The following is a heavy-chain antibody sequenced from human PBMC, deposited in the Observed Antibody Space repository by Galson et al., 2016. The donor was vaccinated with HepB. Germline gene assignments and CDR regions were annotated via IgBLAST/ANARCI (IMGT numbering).Heavy chain of an antibody. D-gene: IGHD3-3*01. J-gene: IGHJ5*02. CDR1: GFTFSSYW. Sequence: SLRLSCAASGFTFSSYWMHWVRQGPGKGLVWVSRINRDGSSTSFADSVKGRFTISRDNAKNTLFLQMNSLRAEDTAVYYCARDRDPPRTGNYGFWRGYVGRGWWFDPWGQGALVTVSS. V-gene: IGHV3-74*01. CDR2: INRDGSST. CDR3: ARDRDPPRTGNYGFWRGYVGRGWWFDP.